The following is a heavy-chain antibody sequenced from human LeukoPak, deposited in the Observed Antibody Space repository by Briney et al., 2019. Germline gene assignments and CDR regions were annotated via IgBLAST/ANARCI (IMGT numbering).Heavy chain of an antibody. Sequence: SGTLSLTCTVSGGSISSYYWSWIRQPPGKGLEWIGYIYYSGSTNYNPSLKSRVTISVDTSKNQFSLKLSSVTAADTAVYYCARVWLSSGWLYYFDYWGQGTLVTVSS. J-gene: IGHJ4*02. CDR2: IYYSGST. CDR1: GGSISSYY. D-gene: IGHD6-19*01. CDR3: ARVWLSSGWLYYFDY. V-gene: IGHV4-59*01.